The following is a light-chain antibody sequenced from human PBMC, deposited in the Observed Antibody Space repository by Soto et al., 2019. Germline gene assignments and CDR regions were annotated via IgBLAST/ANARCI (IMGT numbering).Light chain of an antibody. CDR1: SSDVGGYNH. J-gene: IGLJ2*01. CDR2: EVR. Sequence: QSALTQPASVSGSPGQSITISCTGTSSDVGGYNHVSWYQQHPGKAPKLIIYEVRNRPSGVPDRFSGSKSGTSASLAISGLQSDDEADYYCATWDDSLNGVVFGGGTKVTVL. CDR3: ATWDDSLNGVV. V-gene: IGLV2-14*01.